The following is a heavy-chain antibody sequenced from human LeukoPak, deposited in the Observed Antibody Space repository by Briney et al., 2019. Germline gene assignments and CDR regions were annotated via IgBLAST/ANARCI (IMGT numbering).Heavy chain of an antibody. CDR3: AKDRRSSSSWEVDY. V-gene: IGHV3-33*06. J-gene: IGHJ4*02. D-gene: IGHD6-6*01. Sequence: GGSLRPSFARPEFTFRTYAIHWVPQAPAKGREWGPVIWYDGSNKYYADSVKGRFTISRVNSKNTLYLQMNSLRAEDTAVYYCAKDRRSSSSWEVDYWGQGTLVTVSS. CDR1: EFTFRTYA. CDR2: IWYDGSNK.